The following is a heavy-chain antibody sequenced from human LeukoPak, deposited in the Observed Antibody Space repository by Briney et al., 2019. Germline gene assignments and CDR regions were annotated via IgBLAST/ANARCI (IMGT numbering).Heavy chain of an antibody. Sequence: SETLSLTCTVSGDSISTYFWNWIRQPPGKGLEWIGYVHCGVTDSNPSLKSRVSISLDTSKDHFSLKLSSVTAADKAVYYCARVYQSAEYYFDYWGQGNLVSVSS. V-gene: IGHV4-59*01. J-gene: IGHJ4*02. CDR2: VHCGVT. CDR1: GDSISTYF. D-gene: IGHD2-2*01. CDR3: ARVYQSAEYYFDY.